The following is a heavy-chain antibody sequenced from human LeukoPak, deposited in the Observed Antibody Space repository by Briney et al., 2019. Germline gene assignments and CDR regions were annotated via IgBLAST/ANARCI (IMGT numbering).Heavy chain of an antibody. J-gene: IGHJ5*02. CDR3: AVYSTSSGWFDP. CDR1: GGSISSSSYH. V-gene: IGHV4-39*01. Sequence: PSETLSLTCTVSGGSISSSSYHWGWIRQTPGKGLEWVGNIYYSGTIYYNPSLKSRVTISVDTSKNQFSLKLSSVTAADTAVYYCAVYSTSSGWFDPWGQGTLVTVSS. CDR2: IYYSGTI. D-gene: IGHD6-6*01.